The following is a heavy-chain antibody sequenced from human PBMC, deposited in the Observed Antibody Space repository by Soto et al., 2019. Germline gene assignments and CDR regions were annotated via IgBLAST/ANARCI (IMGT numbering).Heavy chain of an antibody. Sequence: PAKTLSLTCTVSGASVSSGLYYWGWVRQPPGKGLEWIGYIYYSGSTNYNPSLENRVTMSLATSKNQFSLRLRSVTAADTAVSYFLRQYSGDCIGGPAYHEFDVLCQGAVVPVSS. V-gene: IGHV4-61*01. CDR1: GASVSSGLYY. D-gene: IGHD2-15*01. CDR2: IYYSGST. CDR3: LRQYSGDCIGGPAYHEFDV. J-gene: IGHJ3*01.